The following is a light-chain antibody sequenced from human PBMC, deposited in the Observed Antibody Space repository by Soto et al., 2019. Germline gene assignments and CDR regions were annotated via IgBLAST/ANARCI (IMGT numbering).Light chain of an antibody. J-gene: IGKJ4*01. CDR2: GAS. CDR1: RDISNY. Sequence: DIQVTQSPSSLSASLGDRVSITCRASRDISNYLAWYQQKPGQVPRLLISGASTLHSGVPSRFSGSGSGTELPLTITNLPPEGNATYFLQKYDTAPLTFGGGTKVEI. V-gene: IGKV1-27*01. CDR3: QKYDTAPLT.